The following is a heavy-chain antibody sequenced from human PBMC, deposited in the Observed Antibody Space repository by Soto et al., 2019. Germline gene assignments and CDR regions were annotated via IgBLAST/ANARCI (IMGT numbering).Heavy chain of an antibody. CDR2: ISWNSGRI. V-gene: IGHV3-9*01. CDR3: AKDTVAAAGPAMDV. Sequence: SLRLACAASGXTFDDYSMHWVRQAPGKGLEWVSGISWNSGRIGYADSVKGLFTISIENAKNSLYLQMNILRAEDTALYYCAKDTVAAAGPAMDVWGQGTTVTVS. CDR1: GXTFDDYS. J-gene: IGHJ6*02. D-gene: IGHD6-13*01.